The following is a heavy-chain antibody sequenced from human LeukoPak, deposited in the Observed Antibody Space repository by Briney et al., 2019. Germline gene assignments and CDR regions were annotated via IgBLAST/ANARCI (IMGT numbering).Heavy chain of an antibody. D-gene: IGHD6-13*01. V-gene: IGHV3-23*01. CDR2: ISGSGGST. Sequence: PGGSLRLSCAASGFTFSSYAMSWVRQAPGKGLEWVSAISGSGGSTYYADSVEGRFTISRDNSKNTLYLQMNSLRAEDTAVYYCAKARKAENWFDPWGQGTLVTVSS. J-gene: IGHJ5*02. CDR3: AKARKAENWFDP. CDR1: GFTFSSYA.